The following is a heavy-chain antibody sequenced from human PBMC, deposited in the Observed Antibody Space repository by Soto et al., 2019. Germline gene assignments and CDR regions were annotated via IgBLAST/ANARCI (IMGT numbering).Heavy chain of an antibody. V-gene: IGHV3-21*01. CDR2: ISSSGRYI. CDR3: ARTLRAVAGLDTFDI. J-gene: IGHJ3*02. D-gene: IGHD6-19*01. CDR1: GFTFSSYS. Sequence: GGSLRLSCAASGFTFSSYSMNWARQAPGKGLEWVSSISSSGRYIYYADSVKGRFTISRDSAKSSLYLQMNSLRAEDTAIYYCARTLRAVAGLDTFDIWGQGTMVTVSS.